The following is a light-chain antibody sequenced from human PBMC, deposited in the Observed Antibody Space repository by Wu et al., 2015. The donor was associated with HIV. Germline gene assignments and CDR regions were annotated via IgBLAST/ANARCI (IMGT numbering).Light chain of an antibody. CDR2: AAS. CDR1: HNIDTG. J-gene: IGKJ5*01. CDR3: QQYDTWPLT. Sequence: EVVLTQSPATLSVSPGEGATLSCRASHNIDTGLAWYRQKPGQAPRLLIYAASSRASGVPDTFTGIGSGTEFTLRISSLRSEDSGVYYCQQYDTWPLTFGQGTRLEI. V-gene: IGKV3-15*01.